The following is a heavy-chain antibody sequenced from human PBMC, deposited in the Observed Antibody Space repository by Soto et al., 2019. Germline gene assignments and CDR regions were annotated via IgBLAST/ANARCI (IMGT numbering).Heavy chain of an antibody. CDR2: IYYSGYT. CDR1: GCSISSSSYY. J-gene: IGHJ6*02. Sequence: QLQLQESGPGLVKPSETLSLTCTVSGCSISSSSYYWGWIRQPPVKGLEWIGSIYYSGYTYYNPYLKSPVPTSEDTSNNQFSLKLSSVTAADTAVYYCARHNGPLYVGYSYDMDGWGQGTTVTVSS. CDR3: ARHNGPLYVGYSYDMDG. V-gene: IGHV4-39*01. D-gene: IGHD3-16*01.